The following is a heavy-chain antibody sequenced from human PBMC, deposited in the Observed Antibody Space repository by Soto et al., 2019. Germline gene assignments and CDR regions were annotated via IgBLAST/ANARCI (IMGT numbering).Heavy chain of an antibody. Sequence: PSETLSLTCAVYGGSFSGYYWSWIRQPPGKGLEWIGEINHSGSTNYNPSLKSRVTISVDTSKNQFSLKLSSVTAADTAVYYCASDSGPISRPGYSSGWYNYWGQGTLVTVSS. D-gene: IGHD6-19*01. J-gene: IGHJ4*02. V-gene: IGHV4-34*01. CDR2: INHSGST. CDR3: ASDSGPISRPGYSSGWYNY. CDR1: GGSFSGYY.